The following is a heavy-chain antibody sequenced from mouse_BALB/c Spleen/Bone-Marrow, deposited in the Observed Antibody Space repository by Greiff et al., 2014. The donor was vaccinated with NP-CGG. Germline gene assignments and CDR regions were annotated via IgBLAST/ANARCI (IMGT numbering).Heavy chain of an antibody. CDR1: GFSLTSYG. CDR2: IWAGGST. V-gene: IGHV2-9*02. J-gene: IGHJ1*01. CDR3: ARDLGRYFDV. Sequence: QVHVKQSGPGLVAPSQSLSITCTVSGFSLTSYGVHWVRQPPGKGLEWLGVIWAGGSTNYNSALMSRLSISKDNSKSQVFLKMNSLQTDDTAMCYCARDLGRYFDVWGAGTTVTVSS. D-gene: IGHD4-1*01.